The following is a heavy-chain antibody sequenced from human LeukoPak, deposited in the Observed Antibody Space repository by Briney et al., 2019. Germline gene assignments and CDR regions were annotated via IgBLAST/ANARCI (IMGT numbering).Heavy chain of an antibody. J-gene: IGHJ4*02. D-gene: IGHD1-26*01. CDR3: ARDQGGNYPFDY. V-gene: IGHV1-46*01. Sequence: ASVKVSCKASGYTFTSYYIHWVRQAPGQGLEWMGIINPSGGSTSYAHKFQGRVTMTRDMSTSTVYMELSSLRSEDTAVYYCARDQGGNYPFDYWGQGTLVTVSS. CDR1: GYTFTSYY. CDR2: INPSGGST.